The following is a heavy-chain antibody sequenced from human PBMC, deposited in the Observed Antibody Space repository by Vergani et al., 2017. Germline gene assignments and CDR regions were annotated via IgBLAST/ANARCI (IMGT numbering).Heavy chain of an antibody. Sequence: QVQLVQSGAEVKKPGSSVKVSCKASGGTFSSYAISWVRQAPGQGLEWLGGIIPIFGTANYAQKFLGRVTITAAETTSTTYMELSSLRSEDTAVYYCARDRGIAATVFGAFDIWGQGTMVTVSS. CDR2: IIPIFGTA. D-gene: IGHD6-13*01. V-gene: IGHV1-69*01. CDR1: GGTFSSYA. CDR3: ARDRGIAATVFGAFDI. J-gene: IGHJ3*02.